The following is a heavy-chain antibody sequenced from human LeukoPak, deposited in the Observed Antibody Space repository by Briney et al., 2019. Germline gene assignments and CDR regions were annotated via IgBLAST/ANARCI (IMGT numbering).Heavy chain of an antibody. CDR1: GGTFSSYA. D-gene: IGHD6-19*01. Sequence: ASVKVSCTASGGTFSSYAISWVRQAPGQGLEWMGGIIPIFGTANYAQKFQGRVTITADESTSTAYMELSSLRSEDTAVYYCARGGQWLVQAANYFDYWGQGTLVTVSS. V-gene: IGHV1-69*13. CDR2: IIPIFGTA. J-gene: IGHJ4*02. CDR3: ARGGQWLVQAANYFDY.